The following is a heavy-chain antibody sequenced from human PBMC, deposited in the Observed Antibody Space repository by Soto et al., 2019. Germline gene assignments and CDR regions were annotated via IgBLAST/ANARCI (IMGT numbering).Heavy chain of an antibody. D-gene: IGHD4-17*01. CDR1: VFTFSDYA. CDR3: ARPAATVIFYSGMDV. Sequence: WWSLRLSCAASVFTFSDYAMHWVRQAPGKGLEWVAIISFDENNEHYADSVQGRFTISRDNSENTLYLQMNSLRADDTAVYYCARPAATVIFYSGMDVWGQGTTVTVSS. CDR2: ISFDENNE. J-gene: IGHJ6*02. V-gene: IGHV3-30-3*01.